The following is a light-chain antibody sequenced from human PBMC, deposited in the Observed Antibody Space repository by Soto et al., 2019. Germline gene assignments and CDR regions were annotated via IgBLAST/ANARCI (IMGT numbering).Light chain of an antibody. CDR2: KAS. CDR3: QHYNSYSEA. Sequence: DIQMTQSPSTLSGSLGDRATITCGASQTISSWLAWYQQKPGQAPKLLIYKASTLKSGVPSRFSGSGSGTEFTLTISSLQPDDFATYYCQHYNSYSEAFGQGTKVDIK. CDR1: QTISSW. V-gene: IGKV1-5*03. J-gene: IGKJ1*01.